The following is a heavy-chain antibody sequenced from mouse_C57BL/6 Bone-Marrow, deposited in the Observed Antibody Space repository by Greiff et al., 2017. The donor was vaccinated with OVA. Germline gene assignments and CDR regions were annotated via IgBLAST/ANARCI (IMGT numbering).Heavy chain of an antibody. J-gene: IGHJ4*01. V-gene: IGHV1-80*01. CDR1: GYAFSNYW. D-gene: IGHD4-1*01. CDR2: IYPGDGDT. CDR3: ARNWDYAMDY. Sequence: QVQLQQSGAELVKPGASVKISCKASGYAFSNYWMNWVKQRPGQGLEWIGQIYPGDGDTNYNEKFKGKATLTADKSSSTAYMQLSSLTSEDSAVYFCARNWDYAMDYWGQGTSVTVSS.